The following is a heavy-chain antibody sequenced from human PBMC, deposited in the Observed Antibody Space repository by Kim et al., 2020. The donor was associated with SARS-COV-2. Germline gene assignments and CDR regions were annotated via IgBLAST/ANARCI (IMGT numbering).Heavy chain of an antibody. CDR1: RFTFSSYV. Sequence: GGSLRLSCSASRFTFSSYVMHWVRQAPGKGLEYVSTIYTNGDTTFYADSVKGRFTISRDNSKNTLYLQMSSLRPEDTAVYFCVKDLSESFCFDSWGRGTLVTVSS. V-gene: IGHV3-64D*06. CDR2: IYTNGDTT. D-gene: IGHD3-3*01. CDR3: VKDLSESFCFDS. J-gene: IGHJ4*02.